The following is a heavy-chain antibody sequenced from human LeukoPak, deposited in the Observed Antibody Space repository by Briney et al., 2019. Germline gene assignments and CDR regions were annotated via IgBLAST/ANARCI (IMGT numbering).Heavy chain of an antibody. Sequence: GGSLRLSCASSGFTFSSYAMSWVRQAPGKGLEWVSAIRGSGDRTHYADSVKGRFTISRDNSKNTLYLQMNSLRAEDTAVYYCAKDSKIVGATFRSYHYMDVWGKGTAVTVSS. CDR2: IRGSGDRT. J-gene: IGHJ6*03. D-gene: IGHD1-26*01. CDR3: AKDSKIVGATFRSYHYMDV. V-gene: IGHV3-23*01. CDR1: GFTFSSYA.